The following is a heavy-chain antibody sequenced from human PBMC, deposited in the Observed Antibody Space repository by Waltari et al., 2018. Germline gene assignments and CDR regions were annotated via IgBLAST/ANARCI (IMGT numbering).Heavy chain of an antibody. Sequence: QVQLVESGGGVVQPGRSLRLSCAASGFTFSSYAMHWVRQAPGKGLEWVAVISYDGSNKYYADSVKGRFTISRDNSKNTLYRQMNSLRAEDTAVYYCARFVVYYGMDVWGQGTTVTVSS. CDR1: GFTFSSYA. J-gene: IGHJ6*02. CDR3: ARFVVYYGMDV. V-gene: IGHV3-30*04. D-gene: IGHD2-15*01. CDR2: ISYDGSNK.